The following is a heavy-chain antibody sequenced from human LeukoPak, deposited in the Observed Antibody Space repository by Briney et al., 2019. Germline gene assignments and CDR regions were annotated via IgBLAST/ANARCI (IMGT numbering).Heavy chain of an antibody. J-gene: IGHJ4*02. CDR3: AKAYLGSGTVDY. V-gene: IGHV3-9*01. Sequence: GGSLRLSCAASGFTFSGYAMHWVRQAPGKGLEWVSGISWNSGSIGYADSVKGRFTISRDNAKNSLYLQMNSLRAEDTALYYCAKAYLGSGTVDYWGQGTLVTVSS. CDR1: GFTFSGYA. CDR2: ISWNSGSI. D-gene: IGHD3-10*01.